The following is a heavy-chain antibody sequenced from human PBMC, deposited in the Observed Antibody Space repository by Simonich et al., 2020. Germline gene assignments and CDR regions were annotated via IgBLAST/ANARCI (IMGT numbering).Heavy chain of an antibody. CDR1: GYTFTGYY. CDR3: ARVPGIYYYYGMDV. Sequence: GAEVKKPGASVKVSCKASGYTFTGYYMHWVRQAPGQGLKGMGRINPNSGGTNYAQKFQGRVTMTRDTSISTAYMELSRLRSDDTAVYYCARVPGIYYYYGMDVWGQGTTVTVSS. V-gene: IGHV1-2*06. J-gene: IGHJ6*02. CDR2: INPNSGGT. D-gene: IGHD3-10*01.